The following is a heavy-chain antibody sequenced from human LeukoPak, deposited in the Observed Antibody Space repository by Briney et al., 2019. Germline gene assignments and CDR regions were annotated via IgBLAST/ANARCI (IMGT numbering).Heavy chain of an antibody. CDR3: VRQRGSSGTINHFDP. CDR1: GYSFTTYW. J-gene: IGHJ5*02. V-gene: IGHV5-51*01. Sequence: GESLKIPCETSGYSFTTYWIGWVRQMPGTGLEWVGAIYPDDSDSRYSPSFQGQVVISADRSIRTAYLQWNSLKTSDTAMYYCVRQRGSSGTINHFDPWGQGTLVTVSS. CDR2: IYPDDSDS. D-gene: IGHD3-10*01.